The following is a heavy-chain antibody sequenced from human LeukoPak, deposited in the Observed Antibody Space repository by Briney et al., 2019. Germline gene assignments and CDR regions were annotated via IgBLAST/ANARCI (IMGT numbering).Heavy chain of an antibody. CDR1: GYTLTELS. V-gene: IGHV1-24*01. D-gene: IGHD3-10*01. J-gene: IGHJ2*01. CDR3: ARTPSYYGSGSYKSRKYWYFDL. Sequence: ASVKVSCKVSGYTLTELSMHWVRQAPGKGLEWMGGFDPEDGETIYAQKFQGRVTMTEDTSTDTAYMELSSLRSEDTAVYYCARTPSYYGSGSYKSRKYWYFDLWGRGTLVTVSS. CDR2: FDPEDGET.